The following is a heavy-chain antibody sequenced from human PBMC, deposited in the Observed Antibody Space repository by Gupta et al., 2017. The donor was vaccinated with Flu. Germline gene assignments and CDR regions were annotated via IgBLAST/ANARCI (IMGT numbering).Heavy chain of an antibody. CDR3: ARFRYCSSTSCYTYGMDV. CDR2: IYYSGST. V-gene: IGHV4-59*01. J-gene: IGHJ6*02. CDR1: GGSISSYY. Sequence: QVQLQESGPGLVKPSETLSLTCTVSGGSISSYYWSWIRQPPGKGLEWIGYIYYSGSTNYNPSLKSRVTISVDTSKNQFSLKLSSVTAADTAVYYCARFRYCSSTSCYTYGMDVWGPGTTVTVSS. D-gene: IGHD2-2*02.